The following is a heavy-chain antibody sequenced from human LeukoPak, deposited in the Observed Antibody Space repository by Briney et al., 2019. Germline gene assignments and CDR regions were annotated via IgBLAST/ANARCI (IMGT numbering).Heavy chain of an antibody. CDR2: ISGDAAII. CDR3: ARDRSGRYDAFDI. Sequence: PGGSLRLSCAASGFTFSDYYMSWIRQAPEKGLEWVSYISGDAAIIYYADSVQGQFTIFRDNPKNSLYLQMNSLRAEDTAVYYCARDRSGRYDAFDIWGQGTMVSVSS. CDR1: GFTFSDYY. J-gene: IGHJ3*02. D-gene: IGHD6-25*01. V-gene: IGHV3-11*01.